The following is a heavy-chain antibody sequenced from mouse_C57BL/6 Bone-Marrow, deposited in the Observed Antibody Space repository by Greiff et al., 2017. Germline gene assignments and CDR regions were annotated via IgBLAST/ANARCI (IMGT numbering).Heavy chain of an antibody. V-gene: IGHV5-4*01. CDR1: GFTFSSYA. Sequence: EVQLQESGGGLVKPGGSLKLSCAASGFTFSSYAMSWVRQTPEKRLEWVATISDGGSYTYYPDNVKGRFTISRDNAKNNLYLQRSQLKSEDTAMYYCARERINGNLFDYWGQGTTLTVSS. CDR2: ISDGGSYT. D-gene: IGHD2-1*01. J-gene: IGHJ2*01. CDR3: ARERINGNLFDY.